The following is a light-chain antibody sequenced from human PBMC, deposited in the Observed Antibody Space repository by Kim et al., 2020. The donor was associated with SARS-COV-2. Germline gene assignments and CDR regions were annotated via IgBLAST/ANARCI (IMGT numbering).Light chain of an antibody. V-gene: IGLV1-40*01. Sequence: QSVLTQPPSVSGAPGQRVTISCTGSSSNIGAGHDVHWYQQLPGTAPKLLIYGNNNRPSGVPDRFSGAKSGTSASLAITGLQAEDESDYYCQSYDNSLSAWVFGGGTQLTVL. CDR2: GNN. J-gene: IGLJ3*02. CDR1: SSNIGAGHD. CDR3: QSYDNSLSAWV.